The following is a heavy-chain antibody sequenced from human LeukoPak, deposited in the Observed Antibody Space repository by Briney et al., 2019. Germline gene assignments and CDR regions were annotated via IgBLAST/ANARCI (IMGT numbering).Heavy chain of an antibody. CDR3: AGGTAGYYYYHGLDV. J-gene: IGHJ6*02. D-gene: IGHD1-1*01. V-gene: IGHV3-11*01. CDR1: GFTFSDYY. CDR2: ISSSGSHI. Sequence: GGSLRLSCVGSGFTFSDYYMTWIRQAPGKGLEWVSYISSSGSHIYYADSVKGRFTISRDNAKDSLSLQLNSLRAEDTAVYYCAGGTAGYYYYHGLDVWGRGTTVTVSS.